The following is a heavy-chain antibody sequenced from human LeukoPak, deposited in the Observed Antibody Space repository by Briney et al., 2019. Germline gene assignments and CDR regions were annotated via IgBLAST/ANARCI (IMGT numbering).Heavy chain of an antibody. CDR1: GFTFSSYE. V-gene: IGHV3-53*01. CDR3: ASDYCSGGSCYSYFQH. J-gene: IGHJ1*01. CDR2: IYSGGST. Sequence: GGSLRLSCAASGFTFSSYEMSWVRQAPGKGLEWVSIIYSGGSTFYADSVKGRFTISRDNSKNTLYLQMNSLRAEDTAVYYCASDYCSGGSCYSYFQHWGQGTLVTVSS. D-gene: IGHD2-15*01.